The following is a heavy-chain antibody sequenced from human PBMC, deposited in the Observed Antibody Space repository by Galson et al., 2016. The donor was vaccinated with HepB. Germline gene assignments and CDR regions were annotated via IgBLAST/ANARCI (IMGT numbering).Heavy chain of an antibody. J-gene: IGHJ6*02. V-gene: IGHV4-34*01. CDR2: INHSGST. Sequence: SETLSLTCGVYGGSFRGYYWSWIRQPPGKGLEWIGEINHSGSTNYNPSLKSRVTISVDTSKNQFSLKLSSVTAADTAVYYCARAVVTVEIYGMDVWGQGTAVTVSS. CDR1: GGSFRGYY. D-gene: IGHD5-24*01. CDR3: ARAVVTVEIYGMDV.